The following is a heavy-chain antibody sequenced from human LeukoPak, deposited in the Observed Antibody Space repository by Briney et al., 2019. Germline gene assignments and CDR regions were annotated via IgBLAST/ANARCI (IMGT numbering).Heavy chain of an antibody. D-gene: IGHD3-16*02. CDR1: GGSISSYY. Sequence: SETLSLTCTVSGGSISSYYWSWIRQHPGKGLEWIGYIYYSGSTYYNPSLKSRVTISVDRSKNQFSLKLSSVTAADTAVYYCARVTASGGSLGDYFDYWGQGTLVTVSS. V-gene: IGHV4-59*12. J-gene: IGHJ4*02. CDR3: ARVTASGGSLGDYFDY. CDR2: IYYSGST.